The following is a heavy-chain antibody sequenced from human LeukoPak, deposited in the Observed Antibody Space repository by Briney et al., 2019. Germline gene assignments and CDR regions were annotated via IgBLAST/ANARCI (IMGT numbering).Heavy chain of an antibody. CDR3: ARQGTYSSAIGMGY. CDR2: INPSGGST. D-gene: IGHD6-19*01. V-gene: IGHV1-46*01. CDR1: GGTFSSYA. Sequence: SVKVSCKASGGTFSSYAISWVRQAPGQGLEWMGVINPSGGSTSYAQKFQGRVTMTRDTSTRTVYMEVNSLRSEDTAVYYCARQGTYSSAIGMGYWGQGTLVTVSS. J-gene: IGHJ4*02.